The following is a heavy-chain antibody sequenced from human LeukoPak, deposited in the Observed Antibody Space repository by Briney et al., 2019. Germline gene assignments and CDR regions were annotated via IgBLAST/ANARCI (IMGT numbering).Heavy chain of an antibody. V-gene: IGHV3-30*18. J-gene: IGHJ4*02. D-gene: IGHD3-10*01. CDR1: GFTFSSYG. CDR3: AKDQQITMVRGVIIPLDY. Sequence: GGSLRLSCAASGFTFSSYGMHWVRQAPGKGLEWVAVISYDGSNKYYADSVKGRFTISRDNSKNTLYLQMNSLRAEDTALYSCAKDQQITMVRGVIIPLDYWGQGTLVTVSS. CDR2: ISYDGSNK.